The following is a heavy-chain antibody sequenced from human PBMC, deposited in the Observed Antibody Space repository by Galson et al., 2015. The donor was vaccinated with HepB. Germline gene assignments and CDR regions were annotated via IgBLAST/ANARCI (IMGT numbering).Heavy chain of an antibody. J-gene: IGHJ3*02. V-gene: IGHV5-51*01. Sequence: QSGAEVKKPGESLKISCKGSGYSFTSYWIGWVRQMPGKGLEWMGIIYPGDSDTRYSPSFQGQVTISADKSISTAYLQWSSLKASDTAMYYCARPGYYYDSSGYAPGAFDIWGQGTMVTVSS. CDR2: IYPGDSDT. D-gene: IGHD3-22*01. CDR3: ARPGYYYDSSGYAPGAFDI. CDR1: GYSFTSYW.